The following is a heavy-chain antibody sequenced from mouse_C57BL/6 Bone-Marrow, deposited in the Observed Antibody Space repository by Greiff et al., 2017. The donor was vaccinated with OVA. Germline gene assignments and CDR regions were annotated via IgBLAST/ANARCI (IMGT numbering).Heavy chain of an antibody. J-gene: IGHJ4*01. V-gene: IGHV5-12*01. Sequence: EVQLVESGGGLVQPGGSLKLSCAASGFTFSDYYMYWVRQTPEKRLEWVAYISNGGGSTYYPDTVKGRFTISRDNAKNTLYLQMSRLKSEDTAMYYCARIYYDYERGAMDYWGQGTSVTVSS. CDR1: GFTFSDYY. CDR3: ARIYYDYERGAMDY. CDR2: ISNGGGST. D-gene: IGHD2-4*01.